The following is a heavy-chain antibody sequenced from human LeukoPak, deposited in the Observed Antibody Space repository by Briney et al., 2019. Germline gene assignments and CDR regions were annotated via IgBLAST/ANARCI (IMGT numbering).Heavy chain of an antibody. Sequence: PGRSLRLSCVASGFTFRDHPFHWVRQSPDKGLEWVALIGSDGTKKYYADSVQGRFTVSRENSKNTLFLQMNTLRADDTAVYFCARQMTSTRLFDSWGQGTLVTVSS. CDR2: IGSDGTKK. J-gene: IGHJ4*02. V-gene: IGHV3-30*04. CDR1: GFTFRDHP. CDR3: ARQMTSTRLFDS. D-gene: IGHD5/OR15-5a*01.